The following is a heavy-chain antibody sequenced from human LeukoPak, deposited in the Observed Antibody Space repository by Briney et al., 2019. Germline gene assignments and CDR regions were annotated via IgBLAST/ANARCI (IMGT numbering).Heavy chain of an antibody. V-gene: IGHV4-34*01. CDR2: INHSGST. J-gene: IGHJ4*02. CDR1: GGSFSGYY. Sequence: PSETLSLTCAVYGGSFSGYYWSWIRQPPGKGLEWIGEINHSGSTNYNPSLKSRVTISVDTSKNQFSLKLSSVTAADTAMYYCARHSSDGNYFDYWGQGTLVTVSS. CDR3: ARHSSDGNYFDY.